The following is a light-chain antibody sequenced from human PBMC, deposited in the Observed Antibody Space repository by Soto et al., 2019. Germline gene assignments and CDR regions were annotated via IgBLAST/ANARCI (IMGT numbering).Light chain of an antibody. Sequence: QSALTQPASVSGSARQSITISCTGTSSDVGGYNYVSWYQQHPGKAPKLMIYDVSNRPSGVSNRFSGSKSGNTAFLTISGLQAEDEADYYCSSYTSSSTPVVFGGGTKLTVL. CDR1: SSDVGGYNY. CDR3: SSYTSSSTPVV. J-gene: IGLJ2*01. CDR2: DVS. V-gene: IGLV2-14*01.